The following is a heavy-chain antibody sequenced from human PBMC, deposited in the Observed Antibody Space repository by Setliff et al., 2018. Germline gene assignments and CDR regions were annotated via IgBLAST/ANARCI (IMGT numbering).Heavy chain of an antibody. CDR1: GFTFSSYA. CDR2: ISGSGGNT. CDR3: ARQDPAQYYFDY. D-gene: IGHD2-15*01. Sequence: PGGSLRLSCAASGFTFSSYAMSWVRQAPGKGLEWVSTISGSGGNTYYADPVKGRFTISRDNSKNTLYLQMNSLRAEDTAVYYCARQDPAQYYFDYWGQGTLVTVSS. V-gene: IGHV3-23*01. J-gene: IGHJ4*02.